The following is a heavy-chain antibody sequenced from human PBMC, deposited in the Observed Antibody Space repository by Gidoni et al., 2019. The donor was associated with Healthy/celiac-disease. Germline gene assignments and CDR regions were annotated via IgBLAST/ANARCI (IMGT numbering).Heavy chain of an antibody. CDR2: ISGSGGST. Sequence: EVQLLESGGGLVQPGGSLRLPCAASGFTFSSYAMSWVRQAPGKGLGWVSAISGSGGSTYYADSVKGRFTFSRDNSKNTLYLQMNSLRAEDTAVYYCAKRSPNWNSYDYWGQGTLVTVSS. J-gene: IGHJ4*02. V-gene: IGHV3-23*01. D-gene: IGHD1-1*01. CDR3: AKRSPNWNSYDY. CDR1: GFTFSSYA.